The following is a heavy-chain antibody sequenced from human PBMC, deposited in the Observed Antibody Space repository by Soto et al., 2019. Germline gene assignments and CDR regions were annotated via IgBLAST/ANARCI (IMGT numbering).Heavy chain of an antibody. CDR1: GFTFSSYW. D-gene: IGHD3-3*01. CDR2: INSDGSST. CDR3: ARTYYDFWSGYYYYYMDV. V-gene: IGHV3-74*01. Sequence: GGSLRLSCAASGFTFSSYWMHWVRQAPGKGLVWVSRINSDGSSTSYADSVKGRFTISRDNAKNTLYLQMNSLRAEGTAVYYCARTYYDFWSGYYYYYMDVWGKGTTVTVSS. J-gene: IGHJ6*03.